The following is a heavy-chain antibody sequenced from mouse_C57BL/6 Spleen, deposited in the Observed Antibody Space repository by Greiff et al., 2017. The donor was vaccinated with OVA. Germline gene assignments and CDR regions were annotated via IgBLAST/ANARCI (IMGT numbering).Heavy chain of an antibody. CDR1: GYSITSGSF. CDR3: ARDGTWFAY. J-gene: IGHJ3*01. D-gene: IGHD4-1*01. Sequence: EVQLVESGPGLVKPSQSLSLTCSVTGYSITSGSFWYLIRQFPGNKLEWVGYISYDGSNNYNPSLKNRISITRDTSKNQFFLKLNSVTTEDTATYYCARDGTWFAYWGQGTLVTVSA. CDR2: ISYDGSN. V-gene: IGHV3-6*01.